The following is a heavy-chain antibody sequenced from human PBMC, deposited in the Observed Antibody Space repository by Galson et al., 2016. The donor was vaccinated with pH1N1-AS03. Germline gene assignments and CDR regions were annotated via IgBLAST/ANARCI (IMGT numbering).Heavy chain of an antibody. V-gene: IGHV1-69*06. Sequence: SVKVSCKASGGTFSSSIFNWVRQAPGQGLEWMGGIIPNFDTANYAQKFQGRVTITADISTNTAYMELSSLRSEDTAVYYCARVSGEDGRGGYKGASAMDAWGQGTTVTVSS. CDR1: GGTFSSSI. D-gene: IGHD5-24*01. CDR2: IIPNFDTA. CDR3: ARVSGEDGRGGYKGASAMDA. J-gene: IGHJ6*02.